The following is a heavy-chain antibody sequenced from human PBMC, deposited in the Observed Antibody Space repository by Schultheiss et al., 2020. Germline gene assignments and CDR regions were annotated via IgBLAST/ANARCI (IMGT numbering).Heavy chain of an antibody. D-gene: IGHD3-22*01. Sequence: SDTLSLTCTVSGGSISSGDYYWSWIRQPPGKGLEWIGYIYYSGSTYYNPSLKSRVTISVDTSKNQFSLKLSSVTAADTAVYYCARANYDSSDHNYVLDYWGQGTLVTVSS. CDR1: GGSISSGDYY. CDR2: IYYSGST. V-gene: IGHV4-30-4*02. J-gene: IGHJ4*02. CDR3: ARANYDSSDHNYVLDY.